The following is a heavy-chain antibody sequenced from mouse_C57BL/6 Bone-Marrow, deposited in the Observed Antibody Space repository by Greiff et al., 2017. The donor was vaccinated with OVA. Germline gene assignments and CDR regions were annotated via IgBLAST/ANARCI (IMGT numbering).Heavy chain of an antibody. V-gene: IGHV5-6*01. J-gene: IGHJ4*01. Sequence: VESGGDLVKPGGSLKLSCAASGFTFSSYGMSWVRQTPDKRLEWVATISSGGSYTYYPDSVKGRFTISRENAKNTKYLQMGRLKAGDTAMDNCARLLCYDYGEGAMDYWGQGTSVTVSS. CDR2: ISSGGSYT. D-gene: IGHD2-4*01. CDR3: ARLLCYDYGEGAMDY. CDR1: GFTFSSYG.